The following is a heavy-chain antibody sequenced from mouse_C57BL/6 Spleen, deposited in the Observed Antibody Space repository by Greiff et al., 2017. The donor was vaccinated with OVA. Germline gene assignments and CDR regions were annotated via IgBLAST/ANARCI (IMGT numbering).Heavy chain of an antibody. CDR3: ARRSPTVGYWYFDV. J-gene: IGHJ1*03. V-gene: IGHV1-64*01. D-gene: IGHD1-1*01. Sequence: VQLQQSGAELVKPGASVKLSCKASGYTFTSYWMHWVKQRPGQGLEWIGMIHPNSGSTNYNEKFKSKATLTVDKSSSTAYMQLSSLTSEDSAVYYCARRSPTVGYWYFDVWGTGTTVTVSS. CDR2: IHPNSGST. CDR1: GYTFTSYW.